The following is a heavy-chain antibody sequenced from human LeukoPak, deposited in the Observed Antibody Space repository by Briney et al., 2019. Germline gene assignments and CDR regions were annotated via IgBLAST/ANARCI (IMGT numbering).Heavy chain of an antibody. D-gene: IGHD4/OR15-4a*01. V-gene: IGHV4-34*01. J-gene: IGHJ4*02. Sequence: SETLSLTCAVYGGSFSGYNWNWIRQPPGEGLEWIGEVNHSGDTHQNPSLKGRLTISVDTSRNQFSVKLTSVTAADTGIYYCARHLAARSGAARYLDSWGQGTLVTVSS. CDR2: VNHSGDT. CDR3: ARHLAARSGAARYLDS. CDR1: GGSFSGYN.